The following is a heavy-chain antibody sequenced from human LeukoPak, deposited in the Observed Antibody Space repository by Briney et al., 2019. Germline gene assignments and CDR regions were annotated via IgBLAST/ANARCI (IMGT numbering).Heavy chain of an antibody. Sequence: SETLSLTCAVYGGSFSGYYWSWIRQPPGKGLEWIGYIYYSGSTNYNPSLKSRVTISVDTSKNQFSLKLSSVTAADTAVYYCARRDLKGGSYWGYYFDYWGQGTLVTVSS. CDR3: ARRDLKGGSYWGYYFDY. D-gene: IGHD1-26*01. CDR1: GGSFSGYY. V-gene: IGHV4-59*08. J-gene: IGHJ4*02. CDR2: IYYSGST.